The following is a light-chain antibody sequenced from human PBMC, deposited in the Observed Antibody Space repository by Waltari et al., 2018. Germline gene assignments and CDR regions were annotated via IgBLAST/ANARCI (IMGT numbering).Light chain of an antibody. J-gene: IGKJ4*01. CDR3: QQYYSTPELT. Sequence: DIQVTQSPSSLSASVGDRVTITCRASQGISNSLAWYQQKPGKAPKLLLYAASRLESGVPSRCSGRGSGTDYTLTISSLQPEDFATYYCQQYYSTPELTFGGGTKVEIK. V-gene: IGKV1-NL1*01. CDR1: QGISNS. CDR2: AAS.